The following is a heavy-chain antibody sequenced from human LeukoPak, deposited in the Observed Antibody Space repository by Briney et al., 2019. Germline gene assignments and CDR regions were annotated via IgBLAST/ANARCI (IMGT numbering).Heavy chain of an antibody. J-gene: IGHJ1*01. CDR1: GFTFSSYA. Sequence: QPGGSLRLSCAASGFTFSSYAMSWVRQAPGKGLEWVSAISGSGGSTYYADSVKGRFTISRDNSKNTLYLQMNSLRAEDTAVYYCAKSPLLGYDSPDLIQHWGQGTLVTVSS. V-gene: IGHV3-23*01. D-gene: IGHD3-22*01. CDR2: ISGSGGST. CDR3: AKSPLLGYDSPDLIQH.